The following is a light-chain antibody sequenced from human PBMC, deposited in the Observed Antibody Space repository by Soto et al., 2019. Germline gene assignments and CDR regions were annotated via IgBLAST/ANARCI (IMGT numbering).Light chain of an antibody. CDR3: QQYNSYSWT. CDR2: DAS. CDR1: QSISSW. Sequence: DIQITQSPSTLSSSVVERFTITCRASQSISSWLAWYQQKPGKAPKLLIYDASSLESGVPSRFSGSGSGTEFTLTISSLQPDDFATYYYQQYNSYSWTFGQGTKVDIK. V-gene: IGKV1-5*01. J-gene: IGKJ1*01.